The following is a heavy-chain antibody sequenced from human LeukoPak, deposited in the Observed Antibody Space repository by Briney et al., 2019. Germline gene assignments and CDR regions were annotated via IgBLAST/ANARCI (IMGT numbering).Heavy chain of an antibody. V-gene: IGHV3-74*01. CDR3: ARGGFGIVVVSAIDY. CDR2: INSDGSST. D-gene: IGHD2-21*01. CDR1: GFTFRNYW. J-gene: IGHJ4*02. Sequence: PGGSLRLSCAASGFTFRNYWMQWVRQAPGKGLVWVSRINSDGSSTTYSDSVKARFTMSRENAKNTMYIKMNSLRAEDTAVYYCARGGFGIVVVSAIDYWGRGTLVTVSS.